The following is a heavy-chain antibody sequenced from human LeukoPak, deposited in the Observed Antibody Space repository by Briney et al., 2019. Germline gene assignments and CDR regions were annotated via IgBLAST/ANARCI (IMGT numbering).Heavy chain of an antibody. Sequence: ASVKVSCKASGYTFINYYMHWVRQAPGQGLEWMGIINPSGGTTSYTQNFQGRVTMTRGTSTSTVYMELSSLRSEDTAVYYCAREIGPRQLHLWGSAFDYWGQGTLVTVSS. CDR3: AREIGPRQLHLWGSAFDY. V-gene: IGHV1-46*01. CDR2: INPSGGTT. D-gene: IGHD5-18*01. J-gene: IGHJ4*02. CDR1: GYTFINYY.